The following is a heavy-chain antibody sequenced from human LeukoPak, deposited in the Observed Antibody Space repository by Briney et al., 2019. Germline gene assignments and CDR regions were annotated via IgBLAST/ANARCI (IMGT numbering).Heavy chain of an antibody. CDR1: GESFRGYY. Sequence: SETLYLTCAVYGESFRGYYWSWIRQPPGKGLEWIGEINHSGSNIYNPYIQSRVTISVENTKNNFSLKLNSVTAADTAVYYCARDFYGSAPDYWGQGTLVTVSS. CDR2: INHSGSN. D-gene: IGHD3-10*01. J-gene: IGHJ4*02. V-gene: IGHV4-34*01. CDR3: ARDFYGSAPDY.